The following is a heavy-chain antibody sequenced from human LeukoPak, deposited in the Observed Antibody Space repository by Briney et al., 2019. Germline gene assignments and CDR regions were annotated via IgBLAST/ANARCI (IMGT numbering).Heavy chain of an antibody. V-gene: IGHV3-7*01. D-gene: IGHD1-1*01. CDR2: IKQDGSEK. CDR1: GFTFSSYW. CDR3: ARDPGNVYYYYYYMDV. Sequence: PGGSLRLSCAASGFTFSSYWMSWVRQAPGKGLEWVANIKQDGSEKYYVDSVKGRFTISRDNSKNTLYLQMNSLRAEDTAVYYCARDPGNVYYYYYYMDVWGKGTTVTVSS. J-gene: IGHJ6*03.